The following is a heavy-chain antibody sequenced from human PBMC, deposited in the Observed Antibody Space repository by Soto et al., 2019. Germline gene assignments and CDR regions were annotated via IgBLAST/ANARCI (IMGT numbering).Heavy chain of an antibody. CDR3: AGNYYDSSGSVDY. D-gene: IGHD3-22*01. V-gene: IGHV4-30-4*01. CDR1: GGSISSGDYY. Sequence: NPSETLSLTCTVSGGSISSGDYYWSWIRQPPGKGLEWIGYIYYSGSTYYNPSLKSRVTISVDTSKNQFSLKLSSVTAADTAVYYCAGNYYDSSGSVDYWGQGTLVTVS. CDR2: IYYSGST. J-gene: IGHJ4*02.